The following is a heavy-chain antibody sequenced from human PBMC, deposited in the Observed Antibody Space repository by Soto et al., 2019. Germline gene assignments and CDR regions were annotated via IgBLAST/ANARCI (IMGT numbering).Heavy chain of an antibody. D-gene: IGHD6-19*01. V-gene: IGHV4-34*01. CDR2: IHHSGTT. J-gene: IGHJ4*02. CDR3: AREAVYYFDY. CDR1: GGSFSSFY. Sequence: PSETLSLTCTVYGGSFSSFYWSWIRQSPGKGLEWIGEIHHSGTTNYNPSLKSRVTISVDTSKNQFSLELSSVTAADTAVYYCAREAVYYFDYWGQGTLVTVSS.